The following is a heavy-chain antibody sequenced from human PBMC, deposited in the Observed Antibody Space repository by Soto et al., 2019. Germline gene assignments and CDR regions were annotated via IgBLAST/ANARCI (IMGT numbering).Heavy chain of an antibody. V-gene: IGHV1-69*08. J-gene: IGHJ4*02. CDR3: TRDRPEVVVVPVPRPRFDS. CDR1: GGTFNTHT. Sequence: QVQLVQSGAKVKKPGSSVKVSCKASGGTFNTHTINWVRQAPGQGLEGMGRVVPLLGIESHPQKFQDRLTITADTSTGTVFMELSDLRSEDAAVYYCTRDRPEVVVVPVPRPRFDSWGQGTLVTVSS. CDR2: VVPLLGIE. D-gene: IGHD2-21*01.